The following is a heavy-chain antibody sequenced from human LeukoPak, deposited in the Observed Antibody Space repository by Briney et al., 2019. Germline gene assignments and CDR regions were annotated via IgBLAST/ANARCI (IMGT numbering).Heavy chain of an antibody. CDR1: GYTFTSYG. D-gene: IGHD6-19*01. CDR3: ARDRVYSSGWSNWFDP. CDR2: ISAYNGNT. V-gene: IGHV1-18*01. Sequence: ASVKVSCKASGYTFTSYGISWVRQAPGQGLEWMGWISAYNGNTNYAQKLQGRVTMTTDTSTSTAYMELRSLRSDDTAVYYCARDRVYSSGWSNWFDPWGQGTLVTVSS. J-gene: IGHJ5*02.